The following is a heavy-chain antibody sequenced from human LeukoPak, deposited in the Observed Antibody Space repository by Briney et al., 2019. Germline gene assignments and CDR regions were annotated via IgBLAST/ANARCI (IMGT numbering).Heavy chain of an antibody. D-gene: IGHD2-15*01. Sequence: GGSLRLSCAASGFSFSYHGMNWVRQAPGKGLEWLSGVSPPGGGTYYADSVKGRFTISRDNAKNSLFLQMNSLRAEDTAVYYCARVLRYCSGGNCYSGGLGYMDVWGKGTTVTISS. CDR1: GFSFSYHG. V-gene: IGHV3-21*04. J-gene: IGHJ6*03. CDR2: VSPPGGGT. CDR3: ARVLRYCSGGNCYSGGLGYMDV.